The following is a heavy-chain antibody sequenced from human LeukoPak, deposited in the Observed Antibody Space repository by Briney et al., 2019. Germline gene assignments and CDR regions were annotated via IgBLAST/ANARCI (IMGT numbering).Heavy chain of an antibody. CDR2: INHSGST. V-gene: IGHV4-34*01. J-gene: IGHJ4*02. CDR3: ATLCSSTSCLDY. D-gene: IGHD2-2*01. Sequence: SETLSLTCAVYGGSFSGYYWSWIRQPPGKGLEWIGEINHSGSTNYSPSLKSRVTISVDTSKNQFSLKLSSVTAADTAVYYCATLCSSTSCLDYWGQGTLVTVSS. CDR1: GGSFSGYY.